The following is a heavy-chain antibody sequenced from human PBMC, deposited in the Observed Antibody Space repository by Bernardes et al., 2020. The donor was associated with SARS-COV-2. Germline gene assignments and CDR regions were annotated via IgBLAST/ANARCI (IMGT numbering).Heavy chain of an antibody. CDR1: GGSITSYY. J-gene: IGHJ6*02. Sequence: ETLSPTCTVSGGSITSYYWSWIRQPPGKGLEWIGYIYYSGSTNYNPSLKSRVTISVDTSKNQFSLKLSSVTAADTAVYYCARQDIGAIFGVVITPAGMDVWGQGTTVTVSS. D-gene: IGHD3-3*01. CDR3: ARQDIGAIFGVVITPAGMDV. CDR2: IYYSGST. V-gene: IGHV4-59*08.